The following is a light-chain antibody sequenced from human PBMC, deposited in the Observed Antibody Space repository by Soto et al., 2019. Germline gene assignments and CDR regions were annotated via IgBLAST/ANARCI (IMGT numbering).Light chain of an antibody. V-gene: IGKV3-15*01. CDR2: GAS. J-gene: IGKJ3*01. CDR3: QQYNNWPPFT. CDR1: QSVSSN. Sequence: EIVMTQSPATLSVSPGERATLSCRASQSVSSNLAWYQQKPGQAPRLLIYGASTRATGIPARFSGSGSGTEFTLTISSLQSEDFAVYYFQQYNNWPPFTFGPGTKVDI.